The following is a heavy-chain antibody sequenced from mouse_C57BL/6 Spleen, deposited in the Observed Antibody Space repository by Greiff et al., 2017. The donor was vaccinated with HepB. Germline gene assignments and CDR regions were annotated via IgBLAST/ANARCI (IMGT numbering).Heavy chain of an antibody. CDR1: GYAFSSYW. CDR2: IYPGDGAT. D-gene: IGHD1-1*01. V-gene: IGHV1-80*01. CDR3: ARKGTTVVPFAY. J-gene: IGHJ3*01. Sequence: VQLQQSGAELVKPGASVKISCKASGYAFSSYWMNWVKQRPGKGLEWIGQIYPGDGATNYNGKFKGKATLTADKSSSTAYMQLSSLTSEDSAVYFCARKGTTVVPFAYWGQGTLVTVSA.